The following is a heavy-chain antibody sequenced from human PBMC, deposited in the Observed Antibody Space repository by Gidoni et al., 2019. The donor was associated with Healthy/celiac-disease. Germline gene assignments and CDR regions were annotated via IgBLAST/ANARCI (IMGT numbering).Heavy chain of an antibody. J-gene: IGHJ6*02. V-gene: IGHV1-69*01. D-gene: IGHD3-22*01. Sequence: QVQLVQSGAEVKKPGSSVKVSCKASGGTFSSYAISWVRQAPGQGLEWMGGIIPIFGTANYAQKFQGRVTITADESTSTAYMELSSLRSEDTAVYYCARDCYYASSGYYLDYYYGMDVWGQGTTVTVSS. CDR2: IIPIFGTA. CDR1: GGTFSSYA. CDR3: ARDCYYASSGYYLDYYYGMDV.